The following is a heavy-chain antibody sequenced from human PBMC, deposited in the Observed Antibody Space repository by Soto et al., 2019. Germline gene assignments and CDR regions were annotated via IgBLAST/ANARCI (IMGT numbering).Heavy chain of an antibody. Sequence: QAQVVQSGAEVRKPGSSVKLSCKASEGPFNSYAIAWVRQAPGQGLEWMGGIIPYYNTLNYAQKFQDRVTITADDSTNTVYMELSSLRSDDTAVYFCASGASRWYPYCFDSWAQGTLVTVSS. CDR3: ASGASRWYPYCFDS. CDR2: IIPYYNTL. J-gene: IGHJ4*02. D-gene: IGHD6-13*01. V-gene: IGHV1-69*01. CDR1: EGPFNSYA.